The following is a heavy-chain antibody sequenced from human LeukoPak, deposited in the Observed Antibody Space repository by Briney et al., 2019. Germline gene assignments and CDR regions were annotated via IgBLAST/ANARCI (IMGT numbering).Heavy chain of an antibody. CDR2: IYTSGST. Sequence: KPSETLSLTCTVSGGSISSYYWSWIRQPAGKGLEWIGRIYTSGSTNYNPSLKSRVTISVDTSKNQFSLKLSSVTAADTAVYYCARRQVRGVKGVFGYWGQGTLVTVSS. D-gene: IGHD3-10*01. V-gene: IGHV4-4*07. CDR1: GGSISSYY. J-gene: IGHJ4*02. CDR3: ARRQVRGVKGVFGY.